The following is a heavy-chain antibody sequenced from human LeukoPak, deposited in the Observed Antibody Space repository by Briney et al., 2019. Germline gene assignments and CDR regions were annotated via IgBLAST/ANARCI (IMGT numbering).Heavy chain of an antibody. Sequence: GGSLRLSCAASGFTFSTYAMSWVRQAPARGLEWVSSIRGGGDTFYADSVKGRFTLSRDDSRNTVYLQLNNLRVDDTAVYYCAKANWVSNADAVWWGQGTLVTVSS. J-gene: IGHJ4*02. CDR3: AKANWVSNADAVW. CDR1: GFTFSTYA. D-gene: IGHD1-1*01. CDR2: IRGGGDT. V-gene: IGHV3-23*01.